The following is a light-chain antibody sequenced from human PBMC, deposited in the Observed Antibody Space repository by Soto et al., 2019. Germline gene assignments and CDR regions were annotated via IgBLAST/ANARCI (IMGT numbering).Light chain of an antibody. CDR3: LQDSNYPRT. CDR2: AAS. Sequence: AIEMTQSPSSLSASVGDRVTITCRASQDIKNELGWYQQKPGKAPKLLIYAASSLQSGVPSRFSGSGSGTVFTLTIPSPQPEDFETYYLLQDSNYPRTFGQGTNLEIK. CDR1: QDIKNE. V-gene: IGKV1-6*01. J-gene: IGKJ2*01.